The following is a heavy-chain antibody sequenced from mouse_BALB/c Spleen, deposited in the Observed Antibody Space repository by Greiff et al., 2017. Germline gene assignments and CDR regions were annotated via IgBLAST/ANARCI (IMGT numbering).Heavy chain of an antibody. CDR2: ISYSGST. J-gene: IGHJ2*01. D-gene: IGHD4-1*01. Sequence: EVHLVESGPGLVKPSQSLSLTCTVTGYSITSDYAWNWIRQFPGNKLEWMGYISYSGSTSYNPSLKSRISITRDTSKNQFFLQLNSVTTEDTATYYCARSGTFDYWGQGTTLTVSS. CDR1: GYSITSDYA. CDR3: ARSGTFDY. V-gene: IGHV3-2*02.